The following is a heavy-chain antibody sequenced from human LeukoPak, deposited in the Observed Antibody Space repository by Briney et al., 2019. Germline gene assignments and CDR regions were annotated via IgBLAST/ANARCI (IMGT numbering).Heavy chain of an antibody. CDR2: INSDGSIT. V-gene: IGHV3-74*01. CDR3: ARDAVDTANAV. J-gene: IGHJ6*02. D-gene: IGHD5-18*01. CDR1: GFAFTTYW. Sequence: GGSLRLSCAASGFAFTTYWMHWVRQAPGKGLVWVSHINSDGSITSYADSVKGRFTISRDNAKNTLYLQMNSLRAEDTAVYYCARDAVDTANAVWGQGTTVTVSS.